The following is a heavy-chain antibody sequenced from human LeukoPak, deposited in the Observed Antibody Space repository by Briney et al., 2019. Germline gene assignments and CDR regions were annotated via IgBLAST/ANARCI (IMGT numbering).Heavy chain of an antibody. J-gene: IGHJ4*02. V-gene: IGHV3-30*18. CDR2: ISSDGSDK. CDR1: GFTFSTYG. Sequence: PGRSLRLSCAASGFTFSTYGMHWVRQAPGKGLEWVAVISSDGSDKYYTDSVKGRFTISRDNSKNTLYLQMSSLRAGDTALYYCAKERLGATTPNPDYWGQGTLVTVSS. D-gene: IGHD1-26*01. CDR3: AKERLGATTPNPDY.